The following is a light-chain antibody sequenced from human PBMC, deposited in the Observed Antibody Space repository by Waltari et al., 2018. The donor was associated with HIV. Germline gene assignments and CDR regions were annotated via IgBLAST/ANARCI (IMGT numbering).Light chain of an antibody. CDR3: QHYNTSSPWT. CDR2: KAS. V-gene: IGKV1-5*03. J-gene: IGKJ1*01. Sequence: DIQMTQSPSTLSTSEGDRITLTCRASQNIDTWLAWYQQKAGKAPKLLVYKASSLESGVPTRFSGSGSGTEFTLTISSLQPDDYATYYCQHYNTSSPWTFGQGTRVDI. CDR1: QNIDTW.